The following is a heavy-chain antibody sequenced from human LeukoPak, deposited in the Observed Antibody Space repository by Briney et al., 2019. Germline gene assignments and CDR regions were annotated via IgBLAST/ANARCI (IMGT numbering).Heavy chain of an antibody. CDR2: INPNSGGT. Sequence: GASVKVSCKASGYTFTGYYMHWVRQAPGQGLEWMGWINPNSGGTNYAQKFQGRVTMTRDTSISTAYMELSSLRSEDTAVYYCARQYYYDSSGYPNWFDPWGQGTLVTVSS. J-gene: IGHJ5*02. CDR3: ARQYYYDSSGYPNWFDP. D-gene: IGHD3-22*01. V-gene: IGHV1-2*02. CDR1: GYTFTGYY.